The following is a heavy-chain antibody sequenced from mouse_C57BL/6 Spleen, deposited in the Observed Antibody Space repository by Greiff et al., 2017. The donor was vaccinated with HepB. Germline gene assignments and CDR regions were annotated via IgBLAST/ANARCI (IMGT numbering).Heavy chain of an antibody. D-gene: IGHD2-1*01. CDR3: ARSDGNYRYYAMDY. CDR1: GYTFTSYW. CDR2: IDPSDSYT. Sequence: QVQLQQPGAELVRPGTSVKLSCKASGYTFTSYWMHWVKQRPGQGLEWIGVIDPSDSYTNYNQKFKGKATLTVDTSSSTAYMQLSSLTSEDSAVYYCARSDGNYRYYAMDYWGQGTSVTASS. J-gene: IGHJ4*01. V-gene: IGHV1-59*01.